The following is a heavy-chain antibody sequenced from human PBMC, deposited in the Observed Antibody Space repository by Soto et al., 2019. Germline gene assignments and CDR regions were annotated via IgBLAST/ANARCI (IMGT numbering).Heavy chain of an antibody. Sequence: GESLKISCKGSVYSFTSYWIGWVRQMPGKGLEWMGIIYPGDSDTRYSPSFQGQVTIAADKSMSTAYLQWSSLKASDTAMYYCARRRDGYNYLAFNIWGQGTKVTVSS. CDR1: VYSFTSYW. CDR3: ARRRDGYNYLAFNI. D-gene: IGHD5-12*01. J-gene: IGHJ3*02. V-gene: IGHV5-51*01. CDR2: IYPGDSDT.